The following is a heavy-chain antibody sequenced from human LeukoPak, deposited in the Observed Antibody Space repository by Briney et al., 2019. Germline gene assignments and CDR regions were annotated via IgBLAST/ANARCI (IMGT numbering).Heavy chain of an antibody. J-gene: IGHJ4*02. D-gene: IGHD6-19*01. Sequence: GGSLRLSCSASGFTFSSYAMHWVRQAPGKGLEWVAVISYDGSNKYYADSVKGRFTISRDNSKNALYLQMNSLRAEDTAVYYCAKERSGGWPFDYWGQGTLVTVSS. CDR3: AKERSGGWPFDY. CDR2: ISYDGSNK. CDR1: GFTFSSYA. V-gene: IGHV3-30-3*01.